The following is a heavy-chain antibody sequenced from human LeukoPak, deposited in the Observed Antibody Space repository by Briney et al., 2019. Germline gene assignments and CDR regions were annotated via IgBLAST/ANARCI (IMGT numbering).Heavy chain of an antibody. CDR1: GFTFSDYA. J-gene: IGHJ6*02. CDR2: ISGNGVFA. CDR3: ARDLYYDFWSGYYSGGSNYYYYGMDV. Sequence: GGSLRLSCVGAGFTFSDYAMTRVRQAPGKGLQWVSVISGNGVFAHYADSVGGRFSISRDNSKNTLYLQMNSLRAEDTAVYYCARDLYYDFWSGYYSGGSNYYYYGMDVWGQGTTVTVSS. D-gene: IGHD3-3*01. V-gene: IGHV3-23*01.